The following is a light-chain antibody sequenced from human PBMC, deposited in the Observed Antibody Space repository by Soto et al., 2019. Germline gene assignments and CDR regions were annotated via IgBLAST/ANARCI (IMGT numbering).Light chain of an antibody. CDR2: EVT. Sequence: QSALTQPASVSGSPGQSITISCTGTSSDVGNYNLVTWYQHHPGTAPKLMVYEVTKRPSGVSSRFSGSKSGNTASLTISGLRAEDEADCFCCSAVNMPSAVVFGGGTKLTVL. CDR3: CSAVNMPSAVV. V-gene: IGLV2-23*02. J-gene: IGLJ2*01. CDR1: SSDVGNYNL.